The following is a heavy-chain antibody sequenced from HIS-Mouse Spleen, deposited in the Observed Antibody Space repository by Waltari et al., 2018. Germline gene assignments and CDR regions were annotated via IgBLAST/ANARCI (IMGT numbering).Heavy chain of an antibody. CDR1: GFTFSSYA. D-gene: IGHD6-19*01. CDR3: ARDSVAGLYFDY. V-gene: IGHV3-30*04. CDR2: ISYDGSNK. J-gene: IGHJ4*02. Sequence: QVQLVESGGGVVQPGRSLRLSCAASGFTFSSYAMHWVRQAPGKGLEWVAVISYDGSNKYSADSVKGRFTISRDNSKNTLYLQMNSLRAEDTAVYYCARDSVAGLYFDYWGQGTLVTVSS.